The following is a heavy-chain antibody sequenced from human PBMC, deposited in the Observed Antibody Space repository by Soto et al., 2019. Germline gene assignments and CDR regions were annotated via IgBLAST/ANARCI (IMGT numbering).Heavy chain of an antibody. Sequence: ASVKVSCKASGYTFTTYYVHWVRQAPGQGLEWMGWINPNSGGAKYAQKFQDWVTVTRDTSINTAYMELNSLRSDDTAVYYCARGSGHWNYVGKYWYFDLWGRGTLVTVSS. CDR3: ARGSGHWNYVGKYWYFDL. CDR2: INPNSGGA. V-gene: IGHV1-2*04. CDR1: GYTFTTYY. D-gene: IGHD1-7*01. J-gene: IGHJ2*01.